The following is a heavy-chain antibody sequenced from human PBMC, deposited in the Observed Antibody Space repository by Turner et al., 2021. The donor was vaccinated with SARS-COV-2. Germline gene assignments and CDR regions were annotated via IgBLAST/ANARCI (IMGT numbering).Heavy chain of an antibody. CDR2: ISYDGSNK. D-gene: IGHD3-10*01. J-gene: IGHJ4*02. CDR1: GFTFSSYG. V-gene: IGHV3-30*18. CDR3: AKDGAPFLLYFGEPTFYFDY. Sequence: QVQLVESGGGVVQPGRSLRLSCAASGFTFSSYGMHWFRQAPGKGLGWVAVISYDGSNKYYADSVKGRFTISRDNSKNTLYLQMNSLRAEDTAVYYCAKDGAPFLLYFGEPTFYFDYWGQGTLVTVSS.